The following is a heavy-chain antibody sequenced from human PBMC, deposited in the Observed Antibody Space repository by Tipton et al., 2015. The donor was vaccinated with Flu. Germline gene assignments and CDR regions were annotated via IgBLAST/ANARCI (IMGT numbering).Heavy chain of an antibody. CDR1: GFTFSSYW. CDR2: IKQDGSVK. V-gene: IGHV3-7*01. D-gene: IGHD2-21*01. Sequence: SLRLSCAASGFTFSSYWMSWVRQAPGKGLQWVANIKQDGSVKYYVDSVKGRFTISRDNAKNSLSLQMNSLRAEDTAVYFCARKGGSIPNDAFDIWGQGTMVTVSS. CDR3: ARKGGSIPNDAFDI. J-gene: IGHJ3*02.